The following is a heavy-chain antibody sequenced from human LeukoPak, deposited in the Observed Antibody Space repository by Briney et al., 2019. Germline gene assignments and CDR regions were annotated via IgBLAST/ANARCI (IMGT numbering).Heavy chain of an antibody. CDR3: SRDVDGWFIQVADTGVDY. D-gene: IGHD3-10*01. CDR1: GFTFGDYV. J-gene: IGHJ4*02. V-gene: IGHV3-49*04. Sequence: GGFLRLSCTASGFTFGDYVMSWVRQAPGKGLEWVGFIRSKTYGGTAEYAASVKGRFTISRDDPKSIVYLQMNSLKTEDTAVYYCSRDVDGWFIQVADTGVDYWGQGTLVTVSS. CDR2: IRSKTYGGTA.